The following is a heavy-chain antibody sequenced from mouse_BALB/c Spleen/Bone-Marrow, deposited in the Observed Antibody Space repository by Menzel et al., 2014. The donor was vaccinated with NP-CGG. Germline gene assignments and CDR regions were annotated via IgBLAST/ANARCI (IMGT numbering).Heavy chain of an antibody. CDR1: GFTLSRYA. CDR3: ARHGSNMLLHY. J-gene: IGHJ2*02. CDR2: ISSGGSYT. Sequence: EVKLVVEGGSLNTTEGTLTLSCEASGFTLSRYAMTSVTQTPEKRLEWVATISSGGSYTYYPDSEKGRFTISRDNAKNTLYLQMSRLRSQGAVLYYPARHGSNMLLHYSGQGASRPVPS. D-gene: IGHD6-5*01. V-gene: IGHV5-9-3*01.